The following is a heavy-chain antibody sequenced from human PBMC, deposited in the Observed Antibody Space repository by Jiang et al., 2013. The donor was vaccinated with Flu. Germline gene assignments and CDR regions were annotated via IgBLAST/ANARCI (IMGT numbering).Heavy chain of an antibody. V-gene: IGHV1-2*04. CDR2: NSGGT. Sequence: NSGGTNYAQKFQGWVTMTRDTSISTAYMELSRLRSDDTAVYYCARDLIEGAFDIWGQGTMVTVSS. D-gene: IGHD2/OR15-2a*01. CDR3: ARDLIEGAFDI. J-gene: IGHJ3*02.